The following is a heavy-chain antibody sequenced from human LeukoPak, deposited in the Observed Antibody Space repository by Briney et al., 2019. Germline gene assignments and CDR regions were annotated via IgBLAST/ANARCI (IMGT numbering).Heavy chain of an antibody. V-gene: IGHV3-23*01. D-gene: IGHD5-12*01. CDR2: IGGNGGST. Sequence: GGSLRLSCAASGFTFSDYWLSWVRQAPGKGLEWVSAIGGNGGSTYYADSVKGRFTISRDNSKNTLYLQMNSLRVEDTAVYYCAKGWLRLVDYWGQGTLVTVSS. CDR3: AKGWLRLVDY. CDR1: GFTFSDYW. J-gene: IGHJ4*02.